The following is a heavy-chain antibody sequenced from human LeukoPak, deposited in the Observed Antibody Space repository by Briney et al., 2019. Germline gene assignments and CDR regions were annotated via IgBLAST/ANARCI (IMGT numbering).Heavy chain of an antibody. V-gene: IGHV1-69*04. CDR3: ARDLWVAAASPFDY. J-gene: IGHJ4*02. Sequence: ASVKVSCKASGGTFSSYAISWVRQAPGQGLEWMGRIIPILGIANYAQKFQGRVTITADKSTSTAYMELSSLRSEDTAVYYCARDLWVAAASPFDYWGQGTLDTVSP. D-gene: IGHD6-13*01. CDR1: GGTFSSYA. CDR2: IIPILGIA.